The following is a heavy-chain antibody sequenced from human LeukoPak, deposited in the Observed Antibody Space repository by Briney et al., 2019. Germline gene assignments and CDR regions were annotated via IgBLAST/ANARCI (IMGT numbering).Heavy chain of an antibody. J-gene: IGHJ4*02. Sequence: PSETLSLTCTVSGGSIRSYYWSWIRQPPGKGLEWIWYIYFSGSTSYNPSLKSRVTISVDRSKNQFSLKLSSVAAADTAVYYCARSYDTNFDYWGQGTLVTVSS. D-gene: IGHD3-3*01. CDR1: GGSIRSYY. V-gene: IGHV4-59*01. CDR2: IYFSGST. CDR3: ARSYDTNFDY.